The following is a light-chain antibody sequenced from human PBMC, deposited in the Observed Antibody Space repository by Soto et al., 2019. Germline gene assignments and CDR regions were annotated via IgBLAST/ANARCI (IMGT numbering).Light chain of an antibody. J-gene: IGKJ1*01. CDR1: QSVSSSY. Sequence: EIVLTQSPGTLSLSPGERATLSCRASQSVSSSYLAWYRQKPGQAPRLLIYGASSRAAGIPDRFSGSGSGTDFTLTISRLAAEDFAVYYCQQYGSSPRTFGQGTKVEIK. CDR3: QQYGSSPRT. V-gene: IGKV3-20*01. CDR2: GAS.